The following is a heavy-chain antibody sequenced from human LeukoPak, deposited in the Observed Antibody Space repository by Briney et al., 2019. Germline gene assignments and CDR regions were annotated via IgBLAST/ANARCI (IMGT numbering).Heavy chain of an antibody. Sequence: KPSETLSLTCAVYGGSFSGYYWSWIRQPPGKGLEWIGSIYHSGSTYYNPSLKSRVTISVDTSKNQFSLKLSSVTVADTAVYYCARNRYYYGSGNYGVPNWFDPWGQGTLVTVSS. D-gene: IGHD3-10*01. V-gene: IGHV4-34*01. CDR2: IYHSGST. CDR3: ARNRYYYGSGNYGVPNWFDP. CDR1: GGSFSGYY. J-gene: IGHJ5*02.